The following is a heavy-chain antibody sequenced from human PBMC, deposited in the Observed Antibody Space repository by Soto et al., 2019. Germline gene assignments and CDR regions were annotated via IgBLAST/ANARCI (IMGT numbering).Heavy chain of an antibody. CDR2: IYYSGST. CDR3: ARAPRATYGYPSYFDY. V-gene: IGHV4-59*01. J-gene: IGHJ4*02. D-gene: IGHD5-18*01. CDR1: GGSISSYY. Sequence: SEALSLTCTVSGGSISSYYWSWIRQLPGKGLEWIGYIYYSGSTHYNPSLKSRVTISVDTSKNQFSLKLSSVTAADTAVYYCARAPRATYGYPSYFDYCGQGTLVTV.